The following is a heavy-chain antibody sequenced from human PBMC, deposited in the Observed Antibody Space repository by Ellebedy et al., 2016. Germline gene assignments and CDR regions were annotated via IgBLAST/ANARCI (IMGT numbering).Heavy chain of an antibody. CDR1: GYTFTSYG. J-gene: IGHJ3*02. CDR3: ARDPYCGGDCWDAFDI. Sequence: ASVKVSXXASGYTFTSYGISWVRQAPGQGLEWMGWISAYNGNTNYAQKLQGGVTMTTDTSTSTAYMELRSLRSDDTAVYYCARDPYCGGDCWDAFDIWGQGTMVAVSS. D-gene: IGHD2-21*02. V-gene: IGHV1-18*01. CDR2: ISAYNGNT.